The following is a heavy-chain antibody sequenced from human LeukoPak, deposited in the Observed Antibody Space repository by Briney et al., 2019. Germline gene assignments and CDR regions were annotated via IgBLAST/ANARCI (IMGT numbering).Heavy chain of an antibody. D-gene: IGHD3-22*01. J-gene: IGHJ3*02. V-gene: IGHV4-4*07. CDR1: GGSISSYY. CDR3: ARTSFITMIVVAWDAFDI. CDR2: IYTSGST. Sequence: SETLPLTCTVSGGSISSYYWSWIRQPAGKGLEWIGRIYTSGSTNYNPSLKSRVTISVDTSKNQFSLKLSSVTAADTAVYYCARTSFITMIVVAWDAFDIWGQGTMVTVSS.